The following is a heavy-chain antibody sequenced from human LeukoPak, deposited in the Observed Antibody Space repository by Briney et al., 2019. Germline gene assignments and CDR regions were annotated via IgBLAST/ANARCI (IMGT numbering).Heavy chain of an antibody. CDR2: ITHGGST. J-gene: IGHJ4*02. V-gene: IGHV4-34*01. CDR3: ARGGWHSSSWYFDY. Sequence: PSETLSLTCAVYGGSFSGYHWSWIRQPPGKGLEWIGEITHGGSTNYNPSLKSRVTISVDTSKNQFSLELNSVTAADTAVYYCARGGWHSSSWYFDYRGQGTLVTVSS. CDR1: GGSFSGYH. D-gene: IGHD6-13*01.